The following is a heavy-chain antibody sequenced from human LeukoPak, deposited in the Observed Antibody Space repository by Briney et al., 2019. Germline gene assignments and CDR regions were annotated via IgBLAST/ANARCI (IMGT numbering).Heavy chain of an antibody. V-gene: IGHV1-2*02. Sequence: EASVKVSCKASGYTFTAYYMRWVRQAPGQGLEWMGWINPNSGVTGYTQRFQGRVTMTRDTSISTAYMELSSLRSEDTAVYYCASRSGDFWSGYYSPWGQGTLVTVSS. J-gene: IGHJ5*02. CDR1: GYTFTAYY. D-gene: IGHD3-3*01. CDR3: ASRSGDFWSGYYSP. CDR2: INPNSGVT.